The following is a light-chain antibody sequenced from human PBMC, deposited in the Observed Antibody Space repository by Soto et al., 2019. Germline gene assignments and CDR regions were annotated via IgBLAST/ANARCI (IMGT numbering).Light chain of an antibody. J-gene: IGKJ1*01. CDR2: GAS. Sequence: EIVLTQSPGTLSLSPGERATLSCRASQSISRTYLTWYQQKPGQAPRLLIYGASSRATGIPDRFSGSGSGTDFTLTISRLEPEDFAVYYCQQYGSSPRTFGQVTKVEIK. CDR1: QSISRTY. CDR3: QQYGSSPRT. V-gene: IGKV3-20*01.